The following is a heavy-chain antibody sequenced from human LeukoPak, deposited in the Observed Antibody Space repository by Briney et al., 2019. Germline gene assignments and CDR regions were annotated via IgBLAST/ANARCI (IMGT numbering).Heavy chain of an antibody. CDR2: IYHSGST. CDR3: GSATSAPQVYHSDY. V-gene: IGHV4-4*02. CDR1: GAPISSNNW. J-gene: IGHJ4*02. D-gene: IGHD5/OR15-5a*01. Sequence: SETLSLTCAVSGAPISSNNWWWSWVRQPPGKGLEWIGEIYHSGSTFYNPSLKSRVTISVDTSKNQFSLRVTSVTAADTAVYYCGSATSAPQVYHSDYRGQGTLVTVSS.